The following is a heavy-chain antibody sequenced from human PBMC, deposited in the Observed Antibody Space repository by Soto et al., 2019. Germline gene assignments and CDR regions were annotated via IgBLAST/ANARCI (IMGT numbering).Heavy chain of an antibody. CDR1: GGSISSGGYY. CDR2: IYYSGST. CDR3: ARVRITMIVVAEDAFDI. V-gene: IGHV4-31*03. D-gene: IGHD3-22*01. Sequence: QVQLQESGPGLVKPSQTLYLTFTVSGGSISSGGYYWSWIRQHPGKVLEWIGYIYYSGSTYYNPSLKSRVTISVNTSKNQFSLKVSAVTAADTALYYWARVRITMIVVAEDAFDIWVQGTMVTVSS. J-gene: IGHJ3*02.